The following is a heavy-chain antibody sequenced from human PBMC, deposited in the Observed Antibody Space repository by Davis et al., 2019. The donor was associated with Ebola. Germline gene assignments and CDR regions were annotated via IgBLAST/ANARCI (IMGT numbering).Heavy chain of an antibody. D-gene: IGHD1-1*01. J-gene: IGHJ4*02. CDR1: GGSIRSSGYY. CDR2: VHSSGGT. Sequence: PSETLSLTCSVSGGSIRSSGYYWDWVRQAPGEGLEWIGGVHSSGGTSYNPSFRSRATVSADTSKNQFSLKLNSMTAADTAVYFCAGTTGGAVGNWGQGTLVLVSS. V-gene: IGHV4-39*07. CDR3: AGTTGGAVGN.